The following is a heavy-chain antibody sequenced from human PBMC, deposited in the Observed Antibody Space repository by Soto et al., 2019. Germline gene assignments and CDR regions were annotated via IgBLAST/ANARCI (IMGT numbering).Heavy chain of an antibody. V-gene: IGHV3-66*01. Sequence: GGSLRLSCAASGFTVSSNYMSWVRQAPGKGLEWVSVIYTGGSTYYADSVKGRFTISRDNSKNTLYLQMNSLRAEDTAVYYCARVGYSSGWFRSWGQGTLVTVSS. D-gene: IGHD6-19*01. CDR3: ARVGYSSGWFRS. CDR2: IYTGGST. J-gene: IGHJ5*02. CDR1: GFTVSSNY.